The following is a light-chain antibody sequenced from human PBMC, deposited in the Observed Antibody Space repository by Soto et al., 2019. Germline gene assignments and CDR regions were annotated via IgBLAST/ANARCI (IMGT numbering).Light chain of an antibody. CDR1: QSVSSN. Sequence: EIVMTQSPATLSVSPGERATLSCRASQSVSSNLAWYQQKPGQAPRLLMYGASTRATGIPARFSGSGSGREFTLTISSLQSEEFAVYYCQQYNNWPPTTFGQGTRLEIK. J-gene: IGKJ5*01. CDR3: QQYNNWPPTT. V-gene: IGKV3-15*01. CDR2: GAS.